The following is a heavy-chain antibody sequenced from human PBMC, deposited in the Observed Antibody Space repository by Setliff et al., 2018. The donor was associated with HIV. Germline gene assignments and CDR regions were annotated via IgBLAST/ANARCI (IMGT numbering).Heavy chain of an antibody. D-gene: IGHD3-22*01. V-gene: IGHV4-4*02. CDR2: IYHSGSA. Sequence: SETLSLTCAVSGGSISSSNWWSWVRQPPGKGLEWIGEIYHSGSANYNPSLKSRVIISIDKSKNKFSLKLSSVTAADTAVYYCARVGWDYYDSSGVGEFDYWGQGTLVTVSS. CDR3: ARVGWDYYDSSGVGEFDY. J-gene: IGHJ4*02. CDR1: GGSISSSNW.